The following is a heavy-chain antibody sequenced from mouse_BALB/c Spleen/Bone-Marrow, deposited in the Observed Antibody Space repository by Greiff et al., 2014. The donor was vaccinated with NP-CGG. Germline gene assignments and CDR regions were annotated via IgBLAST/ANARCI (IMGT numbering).Heavy chain of an antibody. Sequence: VQLQQPGPELVKPGASVKISCKTSGYTFTEYTMHWVKQSHGKSLEWIGGINPNNGGTSYNQKFKGKATLTVDKSSSTAYMELRSMTSKDSAVYFYARWMGPYYAMDYWGQGTSVTVSS. J-gene: IGHJ4*01. V-gene: IGHV1-18*01. D-gene: IGHD2-3*01. CDR2: INPNNGGT. CDR1: GYTFTEYT. CDR3: ARWMGPYYAMDY.